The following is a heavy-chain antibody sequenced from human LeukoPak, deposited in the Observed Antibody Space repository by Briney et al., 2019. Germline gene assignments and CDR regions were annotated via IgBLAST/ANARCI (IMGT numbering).Heavy chain of an antibody. V-gene: IGHV3-7*01. D-gene: IGHD6-13*01. Sequence: GGSLRLSCAASGFTFSSYWMSWVRQAPGKGLEWVANIKQDGSEKYYVDSVKGRFTISRDNAKNSLYLQMNSLRAEDTAVYYCARGPSSSWEAEYFQHWGQGTLVTVSS. CDR3: ARGPSSSWEAEYFQH. CDR1: GFTFSSYW. CDR2: IKQDGSEK. J-gene: IGHJ1*01.